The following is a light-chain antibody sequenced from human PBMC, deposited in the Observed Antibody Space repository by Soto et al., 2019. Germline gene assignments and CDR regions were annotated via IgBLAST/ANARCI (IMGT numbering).Light chain of an antibody. J-gene: IGKJ1*01. V-gene: IGKV1-5*01. CDR1: QSISSW. Sequence: DIQMTQSPSTLSASVGDRVTITCRSSQSISSWLAWYQQKPGKAPKLLIYDASSLESGVPSRFSGSGSGTEFTLNISSLQPDDFATYYCQQYNSDSFGQGTKVEI. CDR3: QQYNSDS. CDR2: DAS.